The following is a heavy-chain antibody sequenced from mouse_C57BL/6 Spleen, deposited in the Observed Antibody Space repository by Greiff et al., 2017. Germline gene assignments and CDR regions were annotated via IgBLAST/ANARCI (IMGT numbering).Heavy chain of an antibody. CDR1: GYTFTDYY. CDR3: ARSRGNYGNYAMDY. D-gene: IGHD2-1*01. CDR2: INPYNGGT. J-gene: IGHJ4*01. V-gene: IGHV1-19*01. Sequence: VQLQQSGPVLVKPGASVKMSCKASGYTFTDYYMNWVKQSHGKSLEWIGVINPYNGGTSYNQKFKGKATLTVDKSSSTAYMELNSLTSEDSAVXYCARSRGNYGNYAMDYWGQGTSVTVSS.